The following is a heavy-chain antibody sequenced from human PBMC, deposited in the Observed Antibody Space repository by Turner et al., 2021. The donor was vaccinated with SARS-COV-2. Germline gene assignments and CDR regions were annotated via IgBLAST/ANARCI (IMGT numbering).Heavy chain of an antibody. CDR1: GFTFSHYA. V-gene: IGHV3-30*18. CDR3: AKGPFFDY. CDR2: ISYDGSEK. Sequence: QVPLVESGGGVVQPGRSLRLSCAASGFTFSHYAIHWVRQAPGKGLEWVAVISYDGSEKFYADSVKGRFTISRDNSKNTLYLQMNSLRPEETAVYYCAKGPFFDYWGKGTLVTVSS. J-gene: IGHJ4*02.